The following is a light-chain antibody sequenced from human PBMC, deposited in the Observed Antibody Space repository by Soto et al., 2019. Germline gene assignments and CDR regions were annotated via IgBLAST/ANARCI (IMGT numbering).Light chain of an antibody. CDR3: QQYGSSPYT. V-gene: IGKV3-20*01. CDR1: QSVSSTC. Sequence: EIVLTQSPGTLSLSPGERATLSCRASQSVSSTCLAWYQQKPGQAPRLLIYGASNRATGIPDRFSGSGSGTGFTLTINKVEPGDFAVYYCQQYGSSPYTFGEGTKLEIK. CDR2: GAS. J-gene: IGKJ2*01.